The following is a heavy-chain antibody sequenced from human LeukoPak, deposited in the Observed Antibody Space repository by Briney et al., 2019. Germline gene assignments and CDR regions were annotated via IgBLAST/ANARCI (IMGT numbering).Heavy chain of an antibody. CDR2: ISYDGSNK. J-gene: IGHJ4*02. V-gene: IGHV3-30*04. Sequence: GGSLRLSCAASGFTFSSYAMHWVRQAPGKGLEWVAVISYDGSNKYYADSVKGRFTISRDNSKNTLYLQMNSLRAEDTAVYYWVGEARGGAFDYWGQGTLVTVSS. CDR3: VGEARGGAFDY. D-gene: IGHD3-16*01. CDR1: GFTFSSYA.